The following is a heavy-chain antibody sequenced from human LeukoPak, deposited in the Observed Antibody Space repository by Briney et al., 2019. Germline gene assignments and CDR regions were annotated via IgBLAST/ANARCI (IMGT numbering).Heavy chain of an antibody. Sequence: ASVKVSCKASGYTFTGYYMHWVRQAPGQGLEWMGWLNPNSGGTNYAQKFQGRVTMTRDTSISTAYMELSRLRSDDTAVYYCARGRAGQWLVRRYYYGMDVWGQGTTVTVSS. CDR1: GYTFTGYY. J-gene: IGHJ6*02. CDR2: LNPNSGGT. V-gene: IGHV1-2*02. D-gene: IGHD6-19*01. CDR3: ARGRAGQWLVRRYYYGMDV.